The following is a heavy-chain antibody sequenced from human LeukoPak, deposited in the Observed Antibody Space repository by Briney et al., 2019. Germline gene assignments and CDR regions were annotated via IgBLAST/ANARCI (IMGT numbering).Heavy chain of an antibody. CDR1: GASITSRPW. J-gene: IGHJ4*02. CDR3: ARGGGWDFDY. Sequence: SETLSLTCAVSGASITSRPWNWVRQPPGKGLEWIGEMYNSGTGTYKPSLRSRVTMFLDESKNHFSLKLNSVTAADTAVYYCARGGGWDFDYWGQGTLISVSP. V-gene: IGHV4-4*02. D-gene: IGHD6-19*01. CDR2: MYNSGTG.